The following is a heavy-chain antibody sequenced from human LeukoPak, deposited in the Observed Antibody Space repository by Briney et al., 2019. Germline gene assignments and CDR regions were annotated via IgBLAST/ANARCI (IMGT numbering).Heavy chain of an antibody. V-gene: IGHV1-2*06. CDR1: GYTFTGYY. CDR3: ARTSSSWYYFDY. J-gene: IGHJ4*02. Sequence: ASVKVSCKASGYTFTGYYMHWVRQAPGQGLEWMGRINPNSGGTNYEQKFQGRVTMTRDTSISTAYMELSRLRSDDTAVYYCARTSSSWYYFDYWGQGTLVTVSS. D-gene: IGHD6-13*01. CDR2: INPNSGGT.